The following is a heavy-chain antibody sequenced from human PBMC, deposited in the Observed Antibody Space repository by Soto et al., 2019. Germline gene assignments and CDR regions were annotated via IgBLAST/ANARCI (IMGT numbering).Heavy chain of an antibody. CDR2: IYHGGST. D-gene: IGHD3-10*01. CDR3: TRVAYYGSGSYGRFDY. J-gene: IGHJ4*02. Sequence: SETLSLTCAVSGVSIRDINWWRWVRQPPGKGLEWIGEIYHGGSTNYNPSLKSRVTISVDKSKNQFSLKLSSVTAADTAVYYCTRVAYYGSGSYGRFDYWGQGTLVTVS. V-gene: IGHV4-4*02. CDR1: GVSIRDINW.